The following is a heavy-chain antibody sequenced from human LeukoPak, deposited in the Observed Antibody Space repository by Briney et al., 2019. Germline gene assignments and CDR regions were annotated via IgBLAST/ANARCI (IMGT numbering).Heavy chain of an antibody. V-gene: IGHV3-48*03. CDR2: ISSSGSTI. Sequence: GGSLGLSCAASGFTFSSYEMNWVRQAPGKGLEWVSYISSSGSTIYYADSVKGRFTISRDNAKNSLYLQMNSLRAEDTAVYYCAELGITMIGGVXXXGTTVTISS. CDR1: GFTFSSYE. CDR3: AELGITMIGGV. J-gene: IGHJ6*01. D-gene: IGHD3-10*02.